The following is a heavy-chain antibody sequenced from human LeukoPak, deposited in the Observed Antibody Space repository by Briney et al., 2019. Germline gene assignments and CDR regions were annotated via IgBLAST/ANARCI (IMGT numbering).Heavy chain of an antibody. V-gene: IGHV4-34*01. Sequence: PSETLSLTCAVYGGSFSGYYWSWLRQPPGKGLEWIGEINHSGSTNYNPSLKSRVTISVDTSKNQFSLTLSSVTAADTAVYYCARGVPAATLSIWGQGTMVTVSS. CDR1: GGSFSGYY. CDR3: ARGVPAATLSI. J-gene: IGHJ3*02. CDR2: INHSGST. D-gene: IGHD2-2*01.